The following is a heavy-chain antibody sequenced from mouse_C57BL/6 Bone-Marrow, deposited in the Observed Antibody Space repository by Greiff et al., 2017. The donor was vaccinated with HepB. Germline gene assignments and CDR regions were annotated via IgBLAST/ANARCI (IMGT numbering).Heavy chain of an antibody. CDR3: TTLDYGYDRDY. D-gene: IGHD2-2*01. V-gene: IGHV1-78*01. CDR2: IYPRDGST. CDR1: GYTFTDHT. Sequence: QVQLQQSDAELVKPGASVKISCKVSGYTFTDHTIHWMKQRPEQGLEWIGYIYPRDGSTKYNEKFKGKATLTADKSSSTAYMQLNSLTSEDTAVYYCTTLDYGYDRDYWGQGTTLTVSS. J-gene: IGHJ2*01.